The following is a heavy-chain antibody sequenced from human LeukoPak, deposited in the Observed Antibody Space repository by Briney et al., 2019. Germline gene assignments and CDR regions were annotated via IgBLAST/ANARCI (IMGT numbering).Heavy chain of an antibody. J-gene: IGHJ4*02. CDR2: IKQDGSEK. CDR3: ARVTYYYDSSGYQRAIYYFDY. D-gene: IGHD3-22*01. V-gene: IGHV3-7*04. Sequence: GGSLRLSCAASGFTFSSYWMTWVRQAPGKGLEWVANIKQDGSEKYYVDSVKGRFTISRDNAKNTLYLQTNSLRAEDTAVYYCARVTYYYDSSGYQRAIYYFDYWGQGTLVTVSS. CDR1: GFTFSSYW.